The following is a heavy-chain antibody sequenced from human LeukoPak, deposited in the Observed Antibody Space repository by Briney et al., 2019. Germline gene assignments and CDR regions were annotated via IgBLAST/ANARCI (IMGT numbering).Heavy chain of an antibody. D-gene: IGHD1-1*01. Sequence: PSQTLSLTCTVSSGSISSGSYYWSWIRQPAGKGLEWIGRIYTSGSTNYNPSLKSRVTISVDTSKNQFSLKLSSVTAADTAVYYCARANWNYYMDVWGKGTTVTVSS. CDR3: ARANWNYYMDV. V-gene: IGHV4-61*02. CDR2: IYTSGST. J-gene: IGHJ6*03. CDR1: SGSISSGSYY.